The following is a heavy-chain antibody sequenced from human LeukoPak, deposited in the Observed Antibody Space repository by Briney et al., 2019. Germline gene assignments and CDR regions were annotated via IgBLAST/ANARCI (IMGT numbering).Heavy chain of an antibody. CDR1: GFTFSSYA. V-gene: IGHV3-30-3*01. D-gene: IGHD6-13*01. Sequence: GGSLRLSCAASGFTFSSYAMHWVRQAPGKGLEWVAVISYDGSNKYYADSVKGRFTISRDNSKNTLYLQMNSLRAEDTAVYYCARGGGYISSFDYWGQGTLVIVSS. CDR2: ISYDGSNK. J-gene: IGHJ4*02. CDR3: ARGGGYISSFDY.